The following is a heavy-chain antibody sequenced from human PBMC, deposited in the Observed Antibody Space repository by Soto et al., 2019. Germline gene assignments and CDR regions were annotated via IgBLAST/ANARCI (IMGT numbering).Heavy chain of an antibody. D-gene: IGHD6-19*01. CDR2: ISAYNGNT. V-gene: IGHV1-18*04. CDR1: GGTFSSYT. Sequence: ASVKVSCKASGGTFSSYTISWVRQAPGQGLEWVGWISAYNGNTNSAQKLQGRVTMTTDTSTSTAYMELRSLRSDDTAVYYCARDLGAGLVDYRGQGTLVTVSS. J-gene: IGHJ4*02. CDR3: ARDLGAGLVDY.